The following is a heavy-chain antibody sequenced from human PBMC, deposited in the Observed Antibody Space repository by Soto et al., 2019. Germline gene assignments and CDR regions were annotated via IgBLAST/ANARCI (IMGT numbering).Heavy chain of an antibody. Sequence: QVQLQESGPGLVKPSETLSLACAVSGDSVTTNKWWSWVRLSPGKGLEWIGEVFRSGDTNYNPSLKSRVTISMDKSKNDFFLNLRSVTAADTATYYCAKNGDYVLEYWGRGIQVTVSS. D-gene: IGHD4-17*01. CDR3: AKNGDYVLEY. CDR2: VFRSGDT. V-gene: IGHV4-4*02. J-gene: IGHJ4*02. CDR1: GDSVTTNKW.